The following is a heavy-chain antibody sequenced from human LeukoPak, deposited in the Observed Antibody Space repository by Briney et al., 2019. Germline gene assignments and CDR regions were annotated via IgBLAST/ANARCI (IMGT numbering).Heavy chain of an antibody. J-gene: IGHJ4*02. D-gene: IGHD2-21*02. CDR3: ARDGDAPMTDYDY. CDR2: IKTDGSIT. Sequence: GGSLRLSCAASGFTFSSYWMCWVRQDPGKGLAWVSCIKTDGSITVYAGSVKGRFTISRDNAKNTLYLQMNSLRADDTAVYYCARDGDAPMTDYDYWGQGTLVTVSS. V-gene: IGHV3-74*01. CDR1: GFTFSSYW.